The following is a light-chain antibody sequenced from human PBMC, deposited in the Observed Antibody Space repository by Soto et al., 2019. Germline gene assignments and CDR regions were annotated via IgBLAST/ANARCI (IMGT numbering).Light chain of an antibody. CDR1: QSVSSY. J-gene: IGKJ1*01. Sequence: EIVLRQSPATLSLSPGERATLSCRASQSVSSYLAWYQQKPGQAPRLLIYDASSRATGIPDRFSGSGSGTDFTLTISRLEPEDFAVYYCQQYGSSRPWTFGQGTKVDIK. V-gene: IGKV3-20*01. CDR3: QQYGSSRPWT. CDR2: DAS.